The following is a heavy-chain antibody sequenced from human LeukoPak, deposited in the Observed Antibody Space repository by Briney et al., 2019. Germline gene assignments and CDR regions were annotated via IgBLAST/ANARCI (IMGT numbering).Heavy chain of an antibody. CDR2: IIPILGIA. D-gene: IGHD2-2*01. CDR3: ARTPVVPAVGYYYGMDV. J-gene: IGHJ6*02. Sequence: SVKVSCKASGGTFSSYAISCVRQAPGQGLEWMGRIIPILGIANYAQKFQGRVTITADKSTSTAYMELSSLRSEDTAVYYCARTPVVPAVGYYYGMDVWGQGTTVTVSS. CDR1: GGTFSSYA. V-gene: IGHV1-69*04.